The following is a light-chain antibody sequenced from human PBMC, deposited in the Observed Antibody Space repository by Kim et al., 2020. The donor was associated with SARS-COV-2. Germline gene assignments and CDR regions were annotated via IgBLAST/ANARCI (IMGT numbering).Light chain of an antibody. J-gene: IGKJ4*01. V-gene: IGKV3-15*01. CDR1: QSVATN. CDR3: QHYTNWPLT. Sequence: DIVMTQSPATLSVSPGERATLSCRVSQSVATNLAWYQQKPGQSPRLVIYDASTRATGISARFSGSGSGTEFTLTISSLQSEDFAGYYCQHYTNWPLTFGGGTKVDIK. CDR2: DAS.